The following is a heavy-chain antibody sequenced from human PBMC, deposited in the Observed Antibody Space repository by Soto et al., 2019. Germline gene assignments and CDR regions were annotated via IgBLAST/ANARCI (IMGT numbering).Heavy chain of an antibody. Sequence: PGESLKISCKGSGYSFTSYWIGWVRQMPGKGLEWMGIIYPGDSDTRYSPSFQGQVTISADKSISTAYLQWSSLKASDTAMYYCARPHYYGSGSIDAFDIWGHGTMVTFSS. CDR2: IYPGDSDT. CDR1: GYSFTSYW. CDR3: ARPHYYGSGSIDAFDI. D-gene: IGHD3-10*01. J-gene: IGHJ3*02. V-gene: IGHV5-51*01.